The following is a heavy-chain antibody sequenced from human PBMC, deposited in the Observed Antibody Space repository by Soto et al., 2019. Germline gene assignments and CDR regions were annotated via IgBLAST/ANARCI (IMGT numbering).Heavy chain of an antibody. CDR3: ARDSGYDPRHFDY. Sequence: GGSLRLSCAASGFTFSSYGMHWVRQAPGKGLEWVAVIWYDGSNKYYADSVKGRFTISRDNSKNTLYLQMNSLRAEDTAVYYCARDSGYDPRHFDYWGQGTLVTVSS. CDR2: IWYDGSNK. D-gene: IGHD5-12*01. CDR1: GFTFSSYG. J-gene: IGHJ4*02. V-gene: IGHV3-33*01.